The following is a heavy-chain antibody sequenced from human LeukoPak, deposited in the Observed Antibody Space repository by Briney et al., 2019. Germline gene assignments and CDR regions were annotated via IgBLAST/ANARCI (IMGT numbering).Heavy chain of an antibody. V-gene: IGHV1-46*01. D-gene: IGHD2-21*02. CDR2: INPSGGST. CDR3: ARDIAPYCGGDCFSRFDP. Sequence: ASVKVSCKASGYTFTSYYMHWVRQAPGQGLEWMGIINPSGGSTSYAQKFQGRVTITADESTSTAYMELSSLRSEDTAVYYCARDIAPYCGGDCFSRFDPWGQGTLVTVSS. J-gene: IGHJ5*02. CDR1: GYTFTSYY.